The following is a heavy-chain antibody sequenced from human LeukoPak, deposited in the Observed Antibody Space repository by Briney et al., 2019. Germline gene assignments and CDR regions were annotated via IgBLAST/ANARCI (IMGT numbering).Heavy chain of an antibody. J-gene: IGHJ6*02. CDR3: ARDLGAGYSYGDEAGMDV. CDR1: GFTFSSYG. Sequence: GGSLRLSCAASGFTFSSYGMHWVRQAPGKGLEWVAVISYDGSNKYYADSVKGRFTISRDNSKNTLYLQMDSLRAEDTAVYYCARDLGAGYSYGDEAGMDVWGQGTTVTVSS. V-gene: IGHV3-30*03. CDR2: ISYDGSNK. D-gene: IGHD5-18*01.